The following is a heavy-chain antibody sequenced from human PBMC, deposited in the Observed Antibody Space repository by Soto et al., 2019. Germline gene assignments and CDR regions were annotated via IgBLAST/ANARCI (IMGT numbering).Heavy chain of an antibody. V-gene: IGHV4-34*01. Sequence: PSETLSLTCAVSGGSFSDFYWTWIRQPPGEGLEWIGEINHSGTTNFNPSLRSRLTISLDSSKKHFSLKLTSMTAADAAVYYCARADRTLVASYGLDVWGLGITVTVAS. CDR3: ARADRTLVASYGLDV. CDR2: INHSGTT. J-gene: IGHJ6*02. CDR1: GGSFSDFY. D-gene: IGHD2-15*01.